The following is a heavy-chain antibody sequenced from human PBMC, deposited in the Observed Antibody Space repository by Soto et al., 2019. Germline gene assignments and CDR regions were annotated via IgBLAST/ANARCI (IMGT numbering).Heavy chain of an antibody. D-gene: IGHD6-13*01. CDR1: GYSFTSYW. J-gene: IGHJ6*02. CDR3: ARTSAAGKYYYGMDV. V-gene: IGHV5-51*01. CDR2: IYPGDSDT. Sequence: EVQLVQSGAEVKKPGESLKISCKGSGYSFTSYWIGWVRQMPGKGLEWMGIIYPGDSDTRYSPSFQGQVTISADKSISTAYLQWGSLKASDTAMYYCARTSAAGKYYYGMDVWGQGTTGTVSS.